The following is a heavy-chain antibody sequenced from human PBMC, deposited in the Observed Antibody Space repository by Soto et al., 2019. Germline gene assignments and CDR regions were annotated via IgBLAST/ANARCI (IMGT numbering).Heavy chain of an antibody. CDR2: ISAYNGNT. D-gene: IGHD3-10*01. CDR1: GYTFTSYG. J-gene: IGHJ4*02. Sequence: QVQLVQSGAEVKKPGASVKVSCKASGYTFTSYGISWVRQAPGQGLEWMGWISAYNGNTNYAQKLQGRVTMTTDTSTSTAYLELRSLRSDDTAVYYCARTTGKYYYGSGRSTIDSCGQGTLVTVSS. V-gene: IGHV1-18*01. CDR3: ARTTGKYYYGSGRSTIDS.